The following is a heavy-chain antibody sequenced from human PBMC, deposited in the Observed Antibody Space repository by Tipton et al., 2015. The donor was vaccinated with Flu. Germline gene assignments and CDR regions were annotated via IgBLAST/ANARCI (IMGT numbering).Heavy chain of an antibody. D-gene: IGHD5-24*01. V-gene: IGHV3-53*01. Sequence: QLVQSGGGLIQRGGSLRLSCAASEFDVSRSYMSWVRQAPGKGLEWVSVIYAGGSIFYADSVAGRFTISRDNSKNTLYLQMDSLRAEDTAVYYCARAHRDDYKRSDYFDYWGQGTLVTVSS. CDR3: ARAHRDDYKRSDYFDY. J-gene: IGHJ4*02. CDR2: IYAGGSI. CDR1: EFDVSRSY.